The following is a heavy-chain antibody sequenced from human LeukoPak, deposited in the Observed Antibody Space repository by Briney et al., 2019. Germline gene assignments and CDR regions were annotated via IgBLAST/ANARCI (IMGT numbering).Heavy chain of an antibody. Sequence: GGSLRLSCAASGFTFSSYSMNWVRQAPGKGLEWVSSISSSSSYIYYADSVKGRFTISRDNSKNTLYLQMNSLRAEDTAVYYCAKDIVVVPAPGDAFDIWGQGTMVTVSS. CDR2: ISSSSSYI. V-gene: IGHV3-21*04. CDR3: AKDIVVVPAPGDAFDI. CDR1: GFTFSSYS. D-gene: IGHD2-2*01. J-gene: IGHJ3*02.